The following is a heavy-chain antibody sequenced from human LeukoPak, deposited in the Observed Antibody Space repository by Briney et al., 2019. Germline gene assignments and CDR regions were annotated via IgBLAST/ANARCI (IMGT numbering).Heavy chain of an antibody. Sequence: SQTLSVTCAISGDSVSSNTPAWNWIRQSPSRGLEWLGRTYYRSKWYNDYAVSVRSRITINPDTAKNQFSLQLNSVTPEDTAVYYCARQQRGTFDYWGQGTLVTVSS. D-gene: IGHD6-13*01. J-gene: IGHJ4*02. CDR1: GDSVSSNTPA. V-gene: IGHV6-1*01. CDR2: TYYRSKWYN. CDR3: ARQQRGTFDY.